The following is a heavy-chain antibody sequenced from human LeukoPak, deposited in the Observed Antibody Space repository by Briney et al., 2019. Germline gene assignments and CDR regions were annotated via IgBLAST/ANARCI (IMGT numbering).Heavy chain of an antibody. V-gene: IGHV3-53*01. D-gene: IGHD6-19*01. CDR3: ARDSSGWYDH. CDR2: IYSGGTT. CDR1: GFIVSSNY. Sequence: GGSLRLSCAASGFIVSSNYMSWVSQAPGKGLEWVSVIYSGGTTYYADSVKGRFTISRDNSKNTLYLQMNSLRDEDTAVYYCARDSSGWYDHWGQGTLVTVSS. J-gene: IGHJ5*02.